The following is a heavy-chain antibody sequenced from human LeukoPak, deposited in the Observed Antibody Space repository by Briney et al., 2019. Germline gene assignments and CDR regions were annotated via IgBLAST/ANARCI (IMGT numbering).Heavy chain of an antibody. CDR2: INHSGST. CDR3: VRIGYCSGGGCQGRDWFDP. J-gene: IGHJ5*02. D-gene: IGHD2-15*01. Sequence: SETLSLTCAVYGGSFSGYYWSWIRQPPGKGLEWIGEINHSGSTNYNPSLKSRVTISVDTSKNQFSLKLSSVTAADTAVYYCVRIGYCSGGGCQGRDWFDPWGQGTLVTVSS. CDR1: GGSFSGYY. V-gene: IGHV4-34*01.